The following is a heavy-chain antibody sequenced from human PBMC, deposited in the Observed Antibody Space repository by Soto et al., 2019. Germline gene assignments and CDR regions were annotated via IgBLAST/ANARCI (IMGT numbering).Heavy chain of an antibody. D-gene: IGHD4-4*01. CDR2: ISGSGGST. CDR3: AKGWEVTARWALPNYWYFDL. V-gene: IGHV3-23*01. CDR1: GFTFSSYA. Sequence: EVQLLESGGGLVQPGGSLRLSCAASGFTFSSYAMSWVRQAPGKGLEWVSAISGSGGSTYYADSVKGRFTISRDNSKKPLYLEMNRLRGEDTAVYYCAKGWEVTARWALPNYWYFDLWGRGTLVTVSS. J-gene: IGHJ2*01.